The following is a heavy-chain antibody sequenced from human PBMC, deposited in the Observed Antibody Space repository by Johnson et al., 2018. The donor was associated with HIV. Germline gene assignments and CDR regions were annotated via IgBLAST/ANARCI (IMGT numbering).Heavy chain of an antibody. V-gene: IGHV3-30*02. CDR1: GFTFSSYG. CDR2: IRYDGSNK. Sequence: QVQLVESGGGLVQPGGSLRLSCAASGFTFSSYGMHWVRQAPGKGLEWVAFIRYDGSNKYYADSVKGRFTISRDNSKNTLYVQMNSLRAEDTAVYYCARQQQLVLSGTFDLWGPGTMVTVS. J-gene: IGHJ3*01. D-gene: IGHD6-13*01. CDR3: ARQQQLVLSGTFDL.